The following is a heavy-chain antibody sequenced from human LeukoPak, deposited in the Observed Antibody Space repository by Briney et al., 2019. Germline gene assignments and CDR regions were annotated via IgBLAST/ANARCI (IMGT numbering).Heavy chain of an antibody. CDR2: IYYSGST. V-gene: IGHV4-59*12. D-gene: IGHD2-15*01. J-gene: IGHJ5*02. CDR1: GGSNRNFY. CDR3: AREVVVVAATGNWFDP. Sequence: SETLSLTCTVSGGSNRNFYWSWIRQPPGKGLEWIGYIYYSGSTYYNPSLKSRVTISVDTSKNQFSLKLSSVTAADTAVYYCAREVVVVAATGNWFDPWGQGTLVTVSS.